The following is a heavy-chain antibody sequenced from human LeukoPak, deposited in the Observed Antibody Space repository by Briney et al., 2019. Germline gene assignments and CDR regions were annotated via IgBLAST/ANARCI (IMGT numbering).Heavy chain of an antibody. V-gene: IGHV3-7*01. CDR3: ARGLFVVVITTDYYGLDV. CDR1: GFNFSKYW. J-gene: IGHJ6*02. D-gene: IGHD3-22*01. Sequence: GGSLRLSCAASGFNFSKYWMTWVRQAPGKGLEWVANIKQDGSEKYYVDSVRGRLTISRDNAKNALYLQMNSLRAEDTAVYYCARGLFVVVITTDYYGLDVWGQGTTVTVSS. CDR2: IKQDGSEK.